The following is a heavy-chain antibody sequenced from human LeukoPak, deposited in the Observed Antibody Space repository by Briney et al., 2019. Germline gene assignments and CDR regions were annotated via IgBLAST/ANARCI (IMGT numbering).Heavy chain of an antibody. J-gene: IGHJ6*04. D-gene: IGHD3/OR15-3a*01. CDR3: ARARDWSYYYYYYGMDV. CDR2: INHSGST. V-gene: IGHV4-34*01. CDR1: GGSFSGYY. Sequence: SETLSLTSAVYGGSFSGYYWSWIRQPPGKGLEWIGEINHSGSTNYNPSLKSRVTISVDTSKNQFSLKLSSVTAAGTAVYYCARARDWSYYYYYYGMDVWGKGTTVTVSS.